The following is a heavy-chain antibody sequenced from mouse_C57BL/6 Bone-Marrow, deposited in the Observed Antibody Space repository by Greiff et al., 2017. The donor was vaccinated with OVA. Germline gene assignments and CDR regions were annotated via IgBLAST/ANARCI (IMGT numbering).Heavy chain of an antibody. CDR1: GYTFTSYD. D-gene: IGHD2-4*01. V-gene: IGHV1-85*01. CDR3: AASIYYDYGGAWFAY. CDR2: IYPRDGST. Sequence: QVQLKQSGPELVKPGASVKLSCKASGYTFTSYDINWVKQRPGQGLEWIGWIYPRDGSTKYNEKFKGKATLTVDTSSSTAYMELHSLTSEDSAVYFCAASIYYDYGGAWFAYWGQGTLVTVSA. J-gene: IGHJ3*01.